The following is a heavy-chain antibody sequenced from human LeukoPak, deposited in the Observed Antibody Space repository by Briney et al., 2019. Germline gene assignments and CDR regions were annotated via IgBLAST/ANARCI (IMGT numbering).Heavy chain of an antibody. D-gene: IGHD4-11*01. V-gene: IGHV4-38-2*02. Sequence: PSETLPLTCTVSGYSISSGYYWGWIRQPPGKGLEWIGSIYHSGSTYYNPSLKSRVTISVDTSKNQFSLKLSSVTAADTAVYYCASASARGYSNQIDYWGQGTLVTVSS. CDR2: IYHSGST. CDR3: ASASARGYSNQIDY. CDR1: GYSISSGYY. J-gene: IGHJ4*02.